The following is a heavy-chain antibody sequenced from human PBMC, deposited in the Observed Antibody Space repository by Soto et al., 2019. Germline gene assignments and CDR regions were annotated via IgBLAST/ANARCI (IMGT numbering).Heavy chain of an antibody. J-gene: IGHJ6*02. CDR2: IYHSGST. CDR1: GGSISSSNW. CDR3: ARSRPETQRGIAVAGTWDYYYYGMDV. Sequence: PSETLSLTCAVSGGSISSSNWWSWVRQPPGKGLEWIGEIYHSGSTNYNPSLKSRVTISVDKSKNQFSLKLSSVTAADTAVYYCARSRPETQRGIAVAGTWDYYYYGMDVWGQGTTVTVSS. D-gene: IGHD6-19*01. V-gene: IGHV4-4*02.